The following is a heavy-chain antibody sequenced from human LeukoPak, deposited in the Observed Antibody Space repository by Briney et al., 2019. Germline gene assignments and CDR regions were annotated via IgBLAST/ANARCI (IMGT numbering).Heavy chain of an antibody. CDR1: GFTLSSYG. Sequence: PGGSLRLSCAASGFTLSSYGMHWVRQAPGKGLEWVAVIWYDGSNKYYADSVKGRFTISRDNSKNTLYLQMNSLRAEDTAVYYCARGWGGNEDPPLDYWGQGTLVTVSS. CDR3: ARGWGGNEDPPLDY. V-gene: IGHV3-33*08. CDR2: IWYDGSNK. J-gene: IGHJ4*02. D-gene: IGHD4-23*01.